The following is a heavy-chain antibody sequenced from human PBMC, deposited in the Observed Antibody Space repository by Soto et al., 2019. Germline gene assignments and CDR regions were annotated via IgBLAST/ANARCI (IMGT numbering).Heavy chain of an antibody. CDR1: GGSFSGYY. Sequence: ASETLSLTCGLYGGSFSGYYWGWIRQPPGKGLEWIGSIYYSGSTNYNPSLKSRVTISVDKSKNQFSLKLSSVTAADTAVYYCARDKNWNDGGWFDPWGQGTLVTVSS. J-gene: IGHJ5*02. CDR3: ARDKNWNDGGWFDP. CDR2: IYYSGST. D-gene: IGHD1-1*01. V-gene: IGHV4-34*01.